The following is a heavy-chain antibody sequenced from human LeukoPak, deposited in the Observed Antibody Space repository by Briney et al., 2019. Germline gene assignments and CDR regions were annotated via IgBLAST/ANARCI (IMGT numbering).Heavy chain of an antibody. Sequence: GGSLRLSCAASGFTFSSYAVSWVRQAPGKGLEWVSAISGSGGSTYYADSVKGRFTISRDNSKNTLYLQMNSLRAEDTAVYYCATQVDYGDYDYYYYGMDVWGQGTTVTVSS. D-gene: IGHD4-17*01. CDR3: ATQVDYGDYDYYYYGMDV. CDR2: ISGSGGST. CDR1: GFTFSSYA. J-gene: IGHJ6*02. V-gene: IGHV3-23*01.